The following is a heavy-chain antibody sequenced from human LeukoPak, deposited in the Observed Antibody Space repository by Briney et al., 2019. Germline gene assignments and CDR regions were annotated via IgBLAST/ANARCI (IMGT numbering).Heavy chain of an antibody. V-gene: IGHV4-31*03. CDR2: IYYSGST. J-gene: IGHJ5*02. CDR1: GGSISSGGYY. Sequence: PSQTLSLTCTVSGGSISSGGYYWSWIRQHPGKGLEWIGCIYYSGSTYYNPSLKSRVTISVDTSKNQFSLKLSSVTAADTAVYYCARGIVATITGKSNWFDPWGQGTLVTVSS. D-gene: IGHD5-12*01. CDR3: ARGIVATITGKSNWFDP.